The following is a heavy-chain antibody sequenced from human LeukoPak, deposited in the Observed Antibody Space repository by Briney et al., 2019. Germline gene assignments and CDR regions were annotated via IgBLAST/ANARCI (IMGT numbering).Heavy chain of an antibody. V-gene: IGHV3-23*01. Sequence: GGSLRLSCTVSGFTLSSYEMSWIRQAPGRGLEWVSSIDYSGGSSYYADSVKGRFTISRDNARNSLYLQMNSLRAEDTAVYYCARERVKYCSSTSCFRDYYYYYMDVWGKGTTVTVSS. CDR2: IDYSGGSS. CDR1: GFTLSSYE. D-gene: IGHD2-2*01. J-gene: IGHJ6*03. CDR3: ARERVKYCSSTSCFRDYYYYYMDV.